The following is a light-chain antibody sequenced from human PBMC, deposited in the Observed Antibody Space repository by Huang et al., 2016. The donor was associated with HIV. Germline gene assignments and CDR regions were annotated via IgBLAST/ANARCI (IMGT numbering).Light chain of an antibody. CDR1: QDITNS. Sequence: DIQMTQSLSSLSASVGYRVTITCRASQDITNSLAWYQQKSGKAPKLLLYAASTLESGVPSRFSGSGSGTDYTLNISSLQPEDYASYYCQQYYSPPRTFGQGTKVEIK. V-gene: IGKV1-NL1*01. CDR2: AAS. CDR3: QQYYSPPRT. J-gene: IGKJ1*01.